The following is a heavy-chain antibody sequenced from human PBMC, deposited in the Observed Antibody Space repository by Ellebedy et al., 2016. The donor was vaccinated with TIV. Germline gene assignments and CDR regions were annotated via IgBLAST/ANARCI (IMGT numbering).Heavy chain of an antibody. V-gene: IGHV1-18*04. CDR1: GYTFINYG. J-gene: IGHJ6*02. CDR3: ARGVDGDYGGTYYYYYGMDV. D-gene: IGHD4-17*01. Sequence: AASVKVSCKASGYTFINYGFIWVRQAPGQGLEWMGWISAYNGNTTYAQKLQGRVTMTTDTSTSTAYMELRSLRSDDTAVYYCARGVDGDYGGTYYYYYGMDVWGQGTTVTVSS. CDR2: ISAYNGNT.